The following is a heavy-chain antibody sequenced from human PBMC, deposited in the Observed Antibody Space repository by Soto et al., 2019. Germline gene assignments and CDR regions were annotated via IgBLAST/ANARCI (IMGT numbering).Heavy chain of an antibody. Sequence: SVKVSCKTSGYAFTNSTIHWVRQAPGQSLEWMGWINGGTGHTRYSQKFQARVTITKDSSASSAYMELSSLRSEDTAVYYCARVLTPNWFDPWGQGTLVTVSS. J-gene: IGHJ5*02. V-gene: IGHV1-3*01. D-gene: IGHD2-15*01. CDR2: INGGTGHT. CDR1: GYAFTNST. CDR3: ARVLTPNWFDP.